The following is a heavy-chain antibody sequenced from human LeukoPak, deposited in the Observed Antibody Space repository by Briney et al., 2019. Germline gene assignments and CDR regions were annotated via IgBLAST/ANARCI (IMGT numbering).Heavy chain of an antibody. CDR3: ARGRVYYGSGSYSGTSYYYMDV. Sequence: PSETLSLTCTVSGGSISSYYWSWIRQPAGKGLEWIGRIYTSGSTNYNPSLKSRVTMSVDTSKNQFSLKLSSVTAADTAVYYCARGRVYYGSGSYSGTSYYYMDVWGKGTTVTISS. V-gene: IGHV4-4*07. CDR2: IYTSGST. CDR1: GGSISSYY. D-gene: IGHD3-10*01. J-gene: IGHJ6*03.